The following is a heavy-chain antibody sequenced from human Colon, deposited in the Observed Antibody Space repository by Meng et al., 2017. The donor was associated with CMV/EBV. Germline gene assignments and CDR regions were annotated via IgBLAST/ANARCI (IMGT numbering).Heavy chain of an antibody. CDR1: GFTFSSYA. J-gene: IGHJ6*02. CDR3: AKDLLREIVPGALVLDV. Sequence: GESLKISCAASGFTFSSYAMHWVRQAPGKGLEWVAVISYDGSNKYYADSVKGRFTISRDNSKNTLYLQMNSLRDEDTAVYFCAKDLLREIVPGALVLDVWGQGTTVTVSS. CDR2: ISYDGSNK. D-gene: IGHD5-12*01. V-gene: IGHV3-30-3*01.